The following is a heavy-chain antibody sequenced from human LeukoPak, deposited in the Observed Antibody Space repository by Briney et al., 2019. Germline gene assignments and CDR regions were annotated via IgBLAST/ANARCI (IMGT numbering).Heavy chain of an antibody. J-gene: IGHJ4*02. CDR1: GGSISSSSYY. CDR2: IYYSGST. D-gene: IGHD5-18*01. Sequence: PSETLSLTCTVSGGSISSSSYYWGWIRQPPGKGLEWIGYIYYSGSTNYNPSLKSRVTISVDTSKNQFSLKLSSVTAADTAVYYCAREDTAMASFDYWGQGTLVTVSS. CDR3: AREDTAMASFDY. V-gene: IGHV4-61*01.